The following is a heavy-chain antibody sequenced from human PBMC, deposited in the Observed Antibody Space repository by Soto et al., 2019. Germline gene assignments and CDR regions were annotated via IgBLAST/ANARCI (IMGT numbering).Heavy chain of an antibody. CDR3: ATSYGSGSRPFDY. J-gene: IGHJ4*02. Sequence: QVQLVQSGAEVKKPGSSVKVSCKASGDTFNFYTISWVRQAPGQGLEWMGRIIPMLGMSNYAQKFQDRVTIIADKSTSTAYMQLSSLRSEDTAIYYFATSYGSGSRPFDYWGQGTLVTVSS. V-gene: IGHV1-69*02. D-gene: IGHD3-10*01. CDR1: GDTFNFYT. CDR2: IIPMLGMS.